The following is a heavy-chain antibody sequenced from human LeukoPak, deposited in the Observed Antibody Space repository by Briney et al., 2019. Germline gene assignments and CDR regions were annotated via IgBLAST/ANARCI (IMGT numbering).Heavy chain of an antibody. Sequence: PSETLSLTCTVSGGSISSYYWSWIRQPQGKGLEWIGYIYYSGSPNYNPSLKSRVTISVDTSKNQFSLKLSSVTAADTAVYYCARGGGELPLDYWGQGTLVTVSS. CDR1: GGSISSYY. CDR2: IYYSGSP. CDR3: ARGGGELPLDY. V-gene: IGHV4-59*01. D-gene: IGHD1-7*01. J-gene: IGHJ4*02.